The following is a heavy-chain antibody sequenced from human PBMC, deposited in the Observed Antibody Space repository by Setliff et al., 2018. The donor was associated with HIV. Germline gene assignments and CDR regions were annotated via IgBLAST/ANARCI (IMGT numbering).Heavy chain of an antibody. D-gene: IGHD3-22*01. CDR2: IYTSGST. CDR3: ARVLDYYDSSPYYFDY. Sequence: SETLSLTCTVSGGSISSGSYYWSWIRQPAGKGLEWIGHIYTSGSTNYNPSLKSRVTISIDTSKNQFSLKLSSVTAADTAMYYCARVLDYYDSSPYYFDYWGQGTLVTVSS. V-gene: IGHV4-61*09. J-gene: IGHJ4*02. CDR1: GGSISSGSYY.